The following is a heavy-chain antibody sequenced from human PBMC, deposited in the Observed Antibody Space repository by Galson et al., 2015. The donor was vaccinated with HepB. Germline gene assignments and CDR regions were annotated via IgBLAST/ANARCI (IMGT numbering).Heavy chain of an antibody. Sequence: ETLSLTCTVSGGSISSYYWSWIRQPPGKGLEWIGYIYYSGSTNYNPSLKSRVTISVDTSKNQFSLKLSSVTAADTAVYYCARVRFLEWLPGLGDDAFDIWGQGTMVTVSS. CDR1: GGSISSYY. D-gene: IGHD3-3*01. CDR2: IYYSGST. V-gene: IGHV4-59*01. J-gene: IGHJ3*02. CDR3: ARVRFLEWLPGLGDDAFDI.